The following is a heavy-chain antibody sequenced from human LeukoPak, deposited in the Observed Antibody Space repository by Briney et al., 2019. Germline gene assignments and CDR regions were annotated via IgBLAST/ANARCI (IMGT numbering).Heavy chain of an antibody. CDR2: IYTSGST. V-gene: IGHV4-4*07. J-gene: IGHJ4*02. CDR3: ARDVELGSGNYGQLY. Sequence: SETLSLTCTVSSGSFRTYYWSWLRQPAGKGLEWIGRIYTSGSTSYNPSLKTRVTMSVDTSKKQVSLRLNSLTAADTAVYYCARDVELGSGNYGQLYWGRGTLVIVSS. CDR1: SGSFRTYY. D-gene: IGHD3-10*01.